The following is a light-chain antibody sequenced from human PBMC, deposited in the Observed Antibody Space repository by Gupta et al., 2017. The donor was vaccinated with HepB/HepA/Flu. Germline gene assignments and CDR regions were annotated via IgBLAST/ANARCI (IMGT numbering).Light chain of an antibody. V-gene: IGLV10-54*04. CDR2: KNN. Sequence: QAGLTQPPSVSKGLRQTATLTSTGNSNNVGNQVAAWLQQHQGHPPKLLSYKNNNRPSGISERFSASRSGNTASLTITGLQPEDEADYYCSAWDSSLSAQVFGGGTKLTVL. J-gene: IGLJ2*01. CDR3: SAWDSSLSAQV. CDR1: SNNVGNQV.